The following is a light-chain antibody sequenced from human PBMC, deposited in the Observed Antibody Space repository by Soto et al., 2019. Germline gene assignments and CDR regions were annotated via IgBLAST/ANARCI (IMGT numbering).Light chain of an antibody. CDR3: SSYTSSSPL. CDR1: SSDVGGYNY. Sequence: QSALTQPASVSGSPRQSITISCTGTSSDVGGYNYVSWYQQHPGKAPKLMIYDVSNRPSGVSNRFSGSKSGNTASLTISGLQAEDEADYYCSSYTSSSPLFGTGTKVTVL. CDR2: DVS. V-gene: IGLV2-14*01. J-gene: IGLJ1*01.